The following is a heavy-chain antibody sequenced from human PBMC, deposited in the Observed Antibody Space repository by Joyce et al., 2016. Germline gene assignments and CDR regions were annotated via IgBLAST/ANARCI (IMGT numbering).Heavy chain of an antibody. CDR2: TWSDGSTK. J-gene: IGHJ4*02. V-gene: IGHV3-33*01. CDR3: TRCRTPTTRPPDY. CDR1: GFTFGHYA. D-gene: IGHD6-6*01. Sequence: QVQLLESGGGVVQPGTSLRLSCEASGFTFGHYAMHWVRQAPGKGLEWVAVTWSDGSTKIYAGSGKGRFAVSKDNSQNKLFLQMNSLRDEDTAVYYCTRCRTPTTRPPDYWGPGTLVTVSS.